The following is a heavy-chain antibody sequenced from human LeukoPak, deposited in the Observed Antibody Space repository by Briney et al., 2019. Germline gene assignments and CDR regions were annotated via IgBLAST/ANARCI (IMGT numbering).Heavy chain of an antibody. J-gene: IGHJ5*02. V-gene: IGHV7-4-1*02. CDR1: GYTFTSYA. Sequence: ASVKVSCKASGYTFTSYAMNWVRQAPGQGLEWMGWINTNTGNPTYAQGFTGRFVFSLDTSVSTAYLQISSLKAEDTAVYYCARELDYYGSGSYYNGWFDPWGQGTLVTVSS. D-gene: IGHD3-10*01. CDR2: INTNTGNP. CDR3: ARELDYYGSGSYYNGWFDP.